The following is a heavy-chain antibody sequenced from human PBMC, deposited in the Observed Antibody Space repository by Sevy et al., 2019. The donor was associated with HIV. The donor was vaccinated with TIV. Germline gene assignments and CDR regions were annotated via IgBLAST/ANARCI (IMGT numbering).Heavy chain of an antibody. CDR2: INEDGTEK. V-gene: IGHV3-7*01. J-gene: IGHJ6*02. D-gene: IGHD2-2*01. Sequence: GGSLRLSCAASGFTFSTYWMSWFRQAPGKGLEWVANINEDGTEKFYVDSVKGRFTMSRDNAKNSLYLQMNSLRAEDAAVYYCARDNATASRRGLRYYYYGTDVWGQGTTVTVSS. CDR1: GFTFSTYW. CDR3: ARDNATASRRGLRYYYYGTDV.